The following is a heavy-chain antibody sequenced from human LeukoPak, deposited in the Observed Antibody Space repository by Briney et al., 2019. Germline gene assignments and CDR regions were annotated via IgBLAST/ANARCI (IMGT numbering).Heavy chain of an antibody. V-gene: IGHV3-7*03. CDR3: ASKGCTGGNCKHYFDY. CDR2: IKQDGSEE. CDR1: GFTFSYYW. D-gene: IGHD2-8*02. J-gene: IGHJ4*02. Sequence: GGSLRLSCAASGFTFSYYWMSWVRQAPGKGLEWVANIKQDGSEEYYVDSVKGRFTISRDNAKDSLYLQMNSLRAEDTAVYYCASKGCTGGNCKHYFDYWGQGTLVTVAS.